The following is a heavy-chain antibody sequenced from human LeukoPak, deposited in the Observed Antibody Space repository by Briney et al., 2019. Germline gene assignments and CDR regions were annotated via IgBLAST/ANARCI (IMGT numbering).Heavy chain of an antibody. D-gene: IGHD3-22*01. J-gene: IGHJ4*02. Sequence: GGSLRLSCAASGFTFSSYAMSWVRQAPGKGLEWVSAISGSGGSAYYADSVKGRFTISRDNSENTLYLQMNSLRAEDTAVYYCAKDLFAVITMIVVVNFDYWGQGTLVTVSS. CDR1: GFTFSSYA. V-gene: IGHV3-23*01. CDR3: AKDLFAVITMIVVVNFDY. CDR2: ISGSGGSA.